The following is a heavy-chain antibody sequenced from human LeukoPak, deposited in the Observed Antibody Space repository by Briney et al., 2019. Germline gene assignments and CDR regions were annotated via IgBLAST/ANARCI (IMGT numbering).Heavy chain of an antibody. CDR1: GGTFSSYA. CDR2: IIPIFGIA. J-gene: IGHJ4*02. D-gene: IGHD2-15*01. V-gene: IGHV1-69*04. Sequence: ASVKVSCKASGGTFSSYAISWVRQAPGQGLEWMGRIIPIFGIANYAQKFQGRVTITADKSTSTAYMELSSLRSEETAVYYCASGWGVEAVQLDYWGQGTLVTVSS. CDR3: ASGWGVEAVQLDY.